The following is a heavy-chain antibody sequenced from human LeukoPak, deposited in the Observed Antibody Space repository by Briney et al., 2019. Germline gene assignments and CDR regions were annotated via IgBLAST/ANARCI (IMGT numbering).Heavy chain of an antibody. D-gene: IGHD3-3*01. CDR2: IRYDGSNK. CDR1: GFTFSSYA. V-gene: IGHV3-30*02. J-gene: IGHJ6*03. CDR3: ARPNLPGITIFGVGQEDYYYMDV. Sequence: PGGSLRLSCSASGFTFSSYAMNWVRQAPGKGLEWVAFIRYDGSNKYYADSVKGRFTISRDNSKNTLYLQMNSLRAEDTAVYYCARPNLPGITIFGVGQEDYYYMDVWGKGTTVTVSS.